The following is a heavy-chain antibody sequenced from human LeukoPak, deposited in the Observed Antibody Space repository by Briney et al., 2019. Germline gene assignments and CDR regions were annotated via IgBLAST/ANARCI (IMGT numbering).Heavy chain of an antibody. V-gene: IGHV3-30*03. CDR2: ISYDGYNR. Sequence: GGSLRLSCAASGFTFSSYGMSWVRQSPGKGLEWVSVISYDGYNRNFADSVKGRFTISRDNSKKTLSVQMNSLRAEDTAVYYCAREGFSRGYYYYYYMDVWGKGTTVTVSS. CDR1: GFTFSSYG. J-gene: IGHJ6*03. D-gene: IGHD3-3*02. CDR3: AREGFSRGYYYYYYMDV.